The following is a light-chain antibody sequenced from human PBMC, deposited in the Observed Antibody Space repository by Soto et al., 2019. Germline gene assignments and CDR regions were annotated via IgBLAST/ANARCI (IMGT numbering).Light chain of an antibody. CDR2: DAS. V-gene: IGKV3-15*01. J-gene: IGKJ3*01. CDR3: QQYSDWPLT. CDR1: QSVRSN. Sequence: EIVMTQSPATLSVSPGERATLSCRASQSVRSNYLAWYQQKPGQAPRLLIYDASTRATGIPARFSGSGSGTEFTLTISRLQYEDIAVYFCQQYSDWPLTFGPGTKVDI.